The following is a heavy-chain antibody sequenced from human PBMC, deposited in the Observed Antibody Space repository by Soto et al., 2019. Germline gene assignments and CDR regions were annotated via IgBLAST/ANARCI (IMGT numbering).Heavy chain of an antibody. J-gene: IGHJ6*02. D-gene: IGHD3-10*01. CDR2: IIPVFGTA. CDR3: ARSHSVLWYFYYGMDV. CDR1: GGTFSSYA. V-gene: IGHV1-69*01. Sequence: QVQLVQSGAEVKKPGSSGKVSCTSSGGTFSSYAYSWVRQAPGQGLEWMGGIIPVFGTATYAENFQGRLTITADESTRTAYMELSSLRSEDTAVYYCARSHSVLWYFYYGMDVWGQWTTVTVSS.